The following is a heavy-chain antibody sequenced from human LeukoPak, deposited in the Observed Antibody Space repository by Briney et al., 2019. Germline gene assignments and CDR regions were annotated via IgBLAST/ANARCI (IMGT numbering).Heavy chain of an antibody. CDR1: GYTFTSYD. V-gene: IGHV1-8*01. D-gene: IGHD6-19*01. J-gene: IGHJ6*03. CDR3: ARGDYSSGWYGYYYYYMDV. CDR2: MNPNSGNT. Sequence: ASVKVSCKASGYTFTSYDINWMRQATGQGLEWMGWMNPNSGNTGYAQKFQGRVTMTRNTSISTAYMELSSLRSEDTAVYYCARGDYSSGWYGYYYYYMDVWGKGTTVTVSS.